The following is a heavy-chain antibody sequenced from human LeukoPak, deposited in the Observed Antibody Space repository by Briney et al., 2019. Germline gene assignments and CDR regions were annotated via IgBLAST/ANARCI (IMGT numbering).Heavy chain of an antibody. CDR1: GGSFSGYY. D-gene: IGHD3-9*01. Sequence: SETLSLTCAVYGGSFSGYYWSWIRQPPGKGLEWIGEINHSGSTNYNPSLKSRVTISVDTSKNQFSLKLSSVTAADTAVYYCARRGRYFDWLRTGLFDYWGQGNPGHRLL. CDR3: ARRGRYFDWLRTGLFDY. V-gene: IGHV4-34*01. CDR2: INHSGST. J-gene: IGHJ4*01.